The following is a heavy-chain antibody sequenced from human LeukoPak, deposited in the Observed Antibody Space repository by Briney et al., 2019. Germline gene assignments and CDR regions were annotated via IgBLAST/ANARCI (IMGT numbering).Heavy chain of an antibody. CDR1: GYTFTSYY. CDR2: INPSGGST. Sequence: GASVKVSCKASGYTFTSYYMHWVRQAPGQGLEWMGIINPSGGSTSYAQKFQGGVTMTRDTSTSTVYMELSSLRSEDTAVYYCARARYCSSTSCYVPDWFDPWGQGTLVTVSS. J-gene: IGHJ5*02. V-gene: IGHV1-46*01. D-gene: IGHD2-2*01. CDR3: ARARYCSSTSCYVPDWFDP.